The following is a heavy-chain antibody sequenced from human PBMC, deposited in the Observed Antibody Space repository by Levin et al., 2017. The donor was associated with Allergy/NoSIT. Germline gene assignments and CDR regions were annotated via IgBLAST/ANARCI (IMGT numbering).Heavy chain of an antibody. CDR3: TTRGLRTTLTTSYYFDY. J-gene: IGHJ4*02. D-gene: IGHD4-17*01. Sequence: GESLKISCATSGFTFSKAWMSWVRQAPGKGLEWVGRIKSKTDGGTTDYAAPVKGRFTISRDDSKNTLYLQMNSLKTEDTAVYYCTTRGLRTTLTTSYYFDYWGQGTLVTVSS. V-gene: IGHV3-15*01. CDR1: GFTFSKAW. CDR2: IKSKTDGGTT.